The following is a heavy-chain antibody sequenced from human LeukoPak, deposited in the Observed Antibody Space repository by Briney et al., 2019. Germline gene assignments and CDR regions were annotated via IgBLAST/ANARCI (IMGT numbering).Heavy chain of an antibody. CDR1: GFTFSSYS. Sequence: GGSLRLSCAASGFTFSSYSMNWVRQAPGKGLEWVSSISSSSSYIYYADSVKGRFTISRDNAKNSLYLQMSSLRAEDTAVYYCAREYYYGSGIYGMDVWGKGTTVTVSS. CDR2: ISSSSSYI. J-gene: IGHJ6*04. CDR3: AREYYYGSGIYGMDV. D-gene: IGHD3-10*01. V-gene: IGHV3-21*01.